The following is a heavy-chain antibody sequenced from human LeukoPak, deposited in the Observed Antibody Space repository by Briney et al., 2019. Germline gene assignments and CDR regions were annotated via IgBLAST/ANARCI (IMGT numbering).Heavy chain of an antibody. CDR2: INPSSGGT. CDR1: GYTFTGYY. V-gene: IGHV1-2*02. CDR3: ARPLRYFDWLLEY. J-gene: IGHJ4*02. D-gene: IGHD3-9*01. Sequence: GASVKVSCKASGYTFTGYYMHWVRQAPGQGLEWMGWINPSSGGTNYAQKFQGRVTMTRDTSISTAYMELSRLRSDDTAVYYCARPLRYFDWLLEYWGQGTLVTVSS.